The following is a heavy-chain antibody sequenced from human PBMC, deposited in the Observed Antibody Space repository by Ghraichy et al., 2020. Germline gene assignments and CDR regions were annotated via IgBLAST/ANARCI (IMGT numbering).Heavy chain of an antibody. J-gene: IGHJ1*01. D-gene: IGHD3-22*01. CDR2: IIPIFGTA. Sequence: VKVSCKASGGTFSSYAISWVRQAPGQGLEWMGGIIPIFGTANYAQKFQGRVTITADESTSTAYMELSSLRSEDTAVYYCAREEGGYYDSSGYYRPHFQHWGQGTLVTVSS. CDR1: GGTFSSYA. V-gene: IGHV1-69*13. CDR3: AREEGGYYDSSGYYRPHFQH.